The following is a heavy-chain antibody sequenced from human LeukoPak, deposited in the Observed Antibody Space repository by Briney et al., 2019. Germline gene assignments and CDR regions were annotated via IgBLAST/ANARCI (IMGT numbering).Heavy chain of an antibody. CDR2: IYYSGST. V-gene: IGHV4-59*08. CDR1: GGSISSYY. J-gene: IGHJ5*02. Sequence: SETLSLTCTVSGGSISSYYWSWIRQPPGKGLEWIGYIYYSGSTNYNPSLKSRVTISVDTSKNQFSLKLSSVTAADTAVYYCARQSNWFDPWGQGTLVTVSS. CDR3: ARQSNWFDP.